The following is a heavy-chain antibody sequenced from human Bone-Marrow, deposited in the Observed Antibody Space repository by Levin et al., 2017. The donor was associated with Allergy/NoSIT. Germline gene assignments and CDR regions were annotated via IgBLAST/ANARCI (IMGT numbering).Heavy chain of an antibody. CDR1: GGSISSSSYY. D-gene: IGHD3-9*01. V-gene: IGHV4-39*01. J-gene: IGHJ4*02. CDR2: IYFSGST. Sequence: MTSETLSLTCTVSGGSISSSSYYWGWIRQPPGKELEWIGSIYFSGSTYYNPSLKSRVTISVDTSKNQFSLKLSSVTATDTAVYYCARSTQRYFEPYYFDYWGQGTLVTVSS. CDR3: ARSTQRYFEPYYFDY.